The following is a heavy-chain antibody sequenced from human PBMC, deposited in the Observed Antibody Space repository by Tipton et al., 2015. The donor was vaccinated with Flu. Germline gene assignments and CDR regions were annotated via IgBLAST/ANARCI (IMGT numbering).Heavy chain of an antibody. Sequence: TLSLTCTVSGGSIRSSTYFWAWIRQSPGKGLEWIGTIYYTGSTYYNVSLKSRVTISVDTSKNQFSLKLSSVTAADTAVYYCARAVRPQIKVTGGLDVWGLGTTVTGSS. V-gene: IGHV4-39*07. CDR2: IYYTGST. CDR3: ARAVRPQIKVTGGLDV. D-gene: IGHD2-21*02. CDR1: GGSIRSSTYF. J-gene: IGHJ6*02.